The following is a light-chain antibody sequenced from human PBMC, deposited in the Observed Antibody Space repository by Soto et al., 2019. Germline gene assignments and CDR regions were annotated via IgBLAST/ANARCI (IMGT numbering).Light chain of an antibody. CDR2: AAS. CDR1: QSISSY. CDR3: RQGYDSPLT. J-gene: IGKJ5*01. V-gene: IGKV1-39*01. Sequence: DIQMTQSPSSLSASVGDRVSITCRASQSISSYLNWFQQKPGEAHNLLIYAASTLQSGVPSRFSGSGSGTDFTLTISSLQHEDFATYYCRQGYDSPLTFGQGTRLEIK.